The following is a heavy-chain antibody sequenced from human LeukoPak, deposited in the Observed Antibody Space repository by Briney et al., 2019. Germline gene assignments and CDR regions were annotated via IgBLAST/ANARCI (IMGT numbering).Heavy chain of an antibody. V-gene: IGHV3-15*01. D-gene: IGHD1-14*01. J-gene: IGHJ5*02. CDR3: TTDRKDRENH. CDR2: IRANAEGGTA. Sequence: PGGSLRLSCAGSGFSFSSAWMTWVRQAPGKGLEWVGRIRANAEGGTADYAAPVKGRFTISRHDSENTLYLQMSSLKIEDTATYYYTTDRKDRENHWGQGTLVTVSS. CDR1: GFSFSSAW.